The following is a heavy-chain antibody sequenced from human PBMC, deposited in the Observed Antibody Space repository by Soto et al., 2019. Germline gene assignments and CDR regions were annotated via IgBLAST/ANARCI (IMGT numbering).Heavy chain of an antibody. J-gene: IGHJ5*02. V-gene: IGHV6-1*01. D-gene: IGHD4-17*01. Sequence: PSQTLSLTCAISGDSVSSNSAAWNWIRQSPSRGLEWLGRTYYRSKWYNDYAVSVKSRITINPDTSKNQFSLQLNSVTPEDTAVYYCARMGHYGGFRGINWFDPWGQGTLVTVSS. CDR2: TYYRSKWYN. CDR3: ARMGHYGGFRGINWFDP. CDR1: GDSVSSNSAA.